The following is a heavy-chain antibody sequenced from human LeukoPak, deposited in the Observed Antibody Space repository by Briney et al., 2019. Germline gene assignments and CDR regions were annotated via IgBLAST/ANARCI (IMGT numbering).Heavy chain of an antibody. CDR1: GGSISSYY. J-gene: IGHJ4*02. CDR3: ARGYGSGSYPFDY. D-gene: IGHD3-10*01. V-gene: IGHV4-4*09. Sequence: SETLSLTCTVSGGSISSYYWSWIRQPPGKGLEWIGYIYTSGSTNYNPSLKSRVTISVDTSKNQFSLKLSSVTAADTAVYYCARGYGSGSYPFDYWGQGTLVTVSS. CDR2: IYTSGST.